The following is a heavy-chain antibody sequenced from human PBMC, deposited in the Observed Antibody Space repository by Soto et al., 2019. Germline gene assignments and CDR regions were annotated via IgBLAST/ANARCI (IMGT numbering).Heavy chain of an antibody. Sequence: EVQLLASGGGLVQPGGSLRLSCAASGFPFSSYAMSWVGQAPGKGLEWVSAIGGSGGDTFYADSVKGRFTVSRDNAENTLSLQLNSLRVEDTAIYYCARRTWRGRADYWGQGILVTVSS. CDR2: IGGSGGDT. D-gene: IGHD3-3*01. J-gene: IGHJ4*02. CDR1: GFPFSSYA. V-gene: IGHV3-23*01. CDR3: ARRTWRGRADY.